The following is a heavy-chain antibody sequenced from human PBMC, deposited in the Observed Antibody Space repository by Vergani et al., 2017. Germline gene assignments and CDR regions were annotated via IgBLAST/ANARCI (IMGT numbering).Heavy chain of an antibody. Sequence: EVQLVESGGGLVQPGGSLRLSCAASGFTFSSYSMNWVRQAPGKGLEWVSYISSSSSTIYYADSVKGRFTISRDNAKNSLYLQMNSLRAEDTAVYYCARRGVYGSGSYLVYYYYGMDVWGQGP. D-gene: IGHD3-10*01. J-gene: IGHJ6*02. CDR2: ISSSSSTI. CDR1: GFTFSSYS. V-gene: IGHV3-48*01. CDR3: ARRGVYGSGSYLVYYYYGMDV.